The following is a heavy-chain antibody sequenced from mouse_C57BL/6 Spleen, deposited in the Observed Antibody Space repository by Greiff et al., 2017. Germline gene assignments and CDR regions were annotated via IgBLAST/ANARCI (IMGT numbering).Heavy chain of an antibody. CDR2: INPNNGGT. D-gene: IGHD2-4*01. CDR3: ARGRGDYLAY. CDR1: GYTFTDYN. V-gene: IGHV1-18*01. Sequence: EVQLQESGPELVKPGASVKIPCKASGYTFTDYNMDWVKQSHGKSLEWIGDINPNNGGTIYNQKFKGKATLTVDKSSSTAYMELRSLTSEDTAVYYCARGRGDYLAYWGQGTLVTVSA. J-gene: IGHJ3*01.